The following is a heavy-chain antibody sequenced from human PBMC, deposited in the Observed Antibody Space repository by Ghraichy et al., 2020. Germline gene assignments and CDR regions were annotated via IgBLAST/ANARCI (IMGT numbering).Heavy chain of an antibody. CDR2: INHSGST. J-gene: IGHJ4*02. Sequence: SETLSLTCAVYGGSFSGYYWSWIRQPPGKGLEWIGEINHSGSTNYNPSLKSRVTISVDTSKNQFSLKLSSVTAADTAVYYCARIGQYSSSWIQDYWGQGTLVTVSS. CDR1: GGSFSGYY. D-gene: IGHD6-13*01. CDR3: ARIGQYSSSWIQDY. V-gene: IGHV4-34*01.